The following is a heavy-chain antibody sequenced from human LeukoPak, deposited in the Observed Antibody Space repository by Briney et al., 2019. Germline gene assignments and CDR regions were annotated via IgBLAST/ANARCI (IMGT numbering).Heavy chain of an antibody. CDR1: GYTFTSYG. V-gene: IGHV1-18*01. D-gene: IGHD3-22*01. CDR2: ISAYNGNT. CDR3: ARLLYSSGHRGFGY. J-gene: IGHJ4*02. Sequence: GASVKVSCKASGYTFTSYGISWVRQAPGQGLEWMGWISAYNGNTNYAQKLQGRVTMTTDTSTSTAYMELRSLRSEDTAVYYCARLLYSSGHRGFGYWGQGTLVTVSS.